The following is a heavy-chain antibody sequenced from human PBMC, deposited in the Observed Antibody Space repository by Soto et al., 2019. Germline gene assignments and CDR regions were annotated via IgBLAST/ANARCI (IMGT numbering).Heavy chain of an antibody. J-gene: IGHJ6*02. CDR1: GGSISSGPYS. Sequence: QLQLQESGPGLVKPSETLSLTCTVSGGSISSGPYSWGRIRQPPGAGREGIGTYHYNENTYYTPSLESRVPTSVEGSKTEGLLRASSATVADTGVYYCPWLRGYCSSTNRYGFYGMGVRGQGTTVTVS. D-gene: IGHD2-2*01. CDR3: PWLRGYCSSTNRYGFYGMGV. CDR2: YHYNENT. V-gene: IGHV4-39*01.